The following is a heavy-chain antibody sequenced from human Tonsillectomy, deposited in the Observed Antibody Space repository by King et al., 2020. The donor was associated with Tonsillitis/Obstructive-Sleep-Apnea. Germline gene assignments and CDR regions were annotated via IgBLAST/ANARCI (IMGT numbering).Heavy chain of an antibody. CDR1: GYTFIGYH. D-gene: IGHD4-17*01. CDR3: ATQYGDYAILLPEF. Sequence: AQLVQSGAEVKKPGASVKVSCKASGYTFIGYHIHWVRQAPGQGLEWMGRINPNGGGTNYVDRFQDRLTLTTDTSTSTAYLELSRLSSDDTAVYYCATQYGDYAILLPEFWGQGSLVIVAS. V-gene: IGHV1-2*06. J-gene: IGHJ4*02. CDR2: INPNGGGT.